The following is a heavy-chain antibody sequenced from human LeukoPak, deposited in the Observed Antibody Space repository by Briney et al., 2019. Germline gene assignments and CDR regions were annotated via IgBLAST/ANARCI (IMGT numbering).Heavy chain of an antibody. V-gene: IGHV1-69*04. J-gene: IGHJ6*02. D-gene: IGHD4-23*01. CDR2: IIPILGIA. CDR3: ARDREYGGNSYYYYGMDV. CDR1: GGTFSSYA. Sequence: VASVKVSCKASGGTFSSYAISWVRQAPGQGLEWMGRIIPILGIANYAQKFQGRVTITADKSTSTAYMELSSLRSEDTAVYYCARDREYGGNSYYYYGMDVWGQGTTVTVSS.